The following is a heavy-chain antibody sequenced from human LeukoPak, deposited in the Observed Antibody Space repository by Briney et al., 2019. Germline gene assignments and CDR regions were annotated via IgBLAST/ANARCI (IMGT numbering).Heavy chain of an antibody. Sequence: SETLSLTCTVSGGSISSYYWSWIRQPPGKGLEWIGYIYYSGSTNYNPSLKSRVTISVDTSKNQSSLKLSSVTAADTAVYYCARDHDSSGCFDYWGQGTLVTVSS. CDR1: GGSISSYY. V-gene: IGHV4-59*01. CDR3: ARDHDSSGCFDY. J-gene: IGHJ4*02. D-gene: IGHD3-22*01. CDR2: IYYSGST.